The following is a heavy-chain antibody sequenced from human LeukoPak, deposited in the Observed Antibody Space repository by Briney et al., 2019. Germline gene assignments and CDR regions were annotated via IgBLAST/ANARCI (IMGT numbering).Heavy chain of an antibody. V-gene: IGHV1-2*06. CDR1: GYTFTGYY. D-gene: IGHD3-10*01. CDR2: MDPNRGDT. J-gene: IGHJ4*02. Sequence: ASVKVSCKASGYTFTGYYMHWVRQAPGQGLEWLGRMDPNRGDTNYAQKFQGRVTMTRDTSISTAYMELSRMTSDDTAGNYCVSGGGGGFDYWGQGTLVTVSS. CDR3: VSGGGGGFDY.